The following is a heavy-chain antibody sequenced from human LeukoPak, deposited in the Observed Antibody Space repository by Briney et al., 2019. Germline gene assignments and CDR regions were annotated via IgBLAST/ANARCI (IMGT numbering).Heavy chain of an antibody. CDR1: GFTFSSYS. V-gene: IGHV3-21*01. CDR2: ISSSGVYI. CDR3: ALLGGDAFDI. D-gene: IGHD3-16*01. J-gene: IGHJ3*02. Sequence: GGSLRLSCAASGFTFSSYSMNWVRQAPGKGLEWVSSISSSGVYIYYADSVKGRFTISRDNARNSLYLQMNSLRAEDTAVYYCALLGGDAFDIWGQGTMVTVSS.